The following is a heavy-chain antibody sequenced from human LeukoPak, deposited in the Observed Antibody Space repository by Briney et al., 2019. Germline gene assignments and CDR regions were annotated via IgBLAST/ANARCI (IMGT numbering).Heavy chain of an antibody. V-gene: IGHV4-31*03. D-gene: IGHD5-18*01. CDR2: IYYSGST. CDR1: GGSISSGGYY. Sequence: SETLSLTCTVSGGSISSGGYYWSWIRQHPGKGLEWIGYIYYSGSTYYNPSLKSRVTISVDTSKNQFSLKLSSVTAADTAVYYCARVLRYSYGNVDYWGQGTLVTVSS. CDR3: ARVLRYSYGNVDY. J-gene: IGHJ4*02.